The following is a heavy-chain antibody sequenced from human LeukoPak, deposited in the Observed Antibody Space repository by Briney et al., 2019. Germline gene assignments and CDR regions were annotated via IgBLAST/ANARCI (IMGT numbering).Heavy chain of an antibody. Sequence: SETLSLTCAVYGGSFSGYYWSWIRQPPGKGLEWIGEINHSGSTNYNPSLKSRVTISVDTSKNQFSLKLSSVTAADTAVYYCARARSHYDILTGYYSPDYFDYWGQGTLVTVSS. CDR3: ARARSHYDILTGYYSPDYFDY. CDR2: INHSGST. V-gene: IGHV4-34*01. CDR1: GGSFSGYY. D-gene: IGHD3-9*01. J-gene: IGHJ4*02.